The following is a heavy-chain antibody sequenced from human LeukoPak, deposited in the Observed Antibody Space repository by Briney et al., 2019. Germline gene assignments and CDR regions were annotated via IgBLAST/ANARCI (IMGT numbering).Heavy chain of an antibody. D-gene: IGHD6-19*01. CDR2: ISSSSSYI. V-gene: IGHV3-21*01. Sequence: GGSLRLSCAASGFTFSSYSMTWVRQAPGKGLEWVSSISSSSSYIYYADSVKGRFTISRDNAKNSLYLQMNSLRAEDTAVYYCAREQWLNWFDPWGQGTLVTVSS. CDR1: GFTFSSYS. CDR3: AREQWLNWFDP. J-gene: IGHJ5*02.